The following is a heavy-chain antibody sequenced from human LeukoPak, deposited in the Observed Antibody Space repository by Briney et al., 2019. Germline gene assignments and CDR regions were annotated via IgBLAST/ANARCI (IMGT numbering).Heavy chain of an antibody. CDR3: ARDQTPFV. CDR1: GFTFNKAW. J-gene: IGHJ4*02. V-gene: IGHV3-7*01. Sequence: GGSLRLSCNASGFTFNKAWMSWVRQAPGKGLEWVANIKPDGSEKYYVDSVKGRFTISRDNAKNSLYPQMNSLRAEDTAVYYCARDQTPFVWGQGTLVTVSS. CDR2: IKPDGSEK.